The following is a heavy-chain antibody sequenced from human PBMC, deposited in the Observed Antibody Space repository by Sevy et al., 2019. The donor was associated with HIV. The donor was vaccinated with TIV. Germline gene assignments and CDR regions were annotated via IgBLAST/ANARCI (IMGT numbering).Heavy chain of an antibody. CDR1: GFTFSDHY. J-gene: IGHJ4*02. CDR2: IRNNADSYTT. Sequence: GGSLRLSCAASGFTFSDHYMEWVRLAPGKGLEWVGRIRNNADSYTTEYAESVKGRFTISRDDSKNSLYLLMNSLKTEDTAVYYCANHAGIAAAGRVFDYWGQGTPVTVSS. V-gene: IGHV3-72*01. D-gene: IGHD6-13*01. CDR3: ANHAGIAAAGRVFDY.